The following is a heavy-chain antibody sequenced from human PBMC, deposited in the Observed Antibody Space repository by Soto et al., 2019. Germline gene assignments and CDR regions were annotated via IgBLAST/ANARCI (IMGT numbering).Heavy chain of an antibody. J-gene: IGHJ5*02. CDR3: ARGIKYGDYTTWFDP. D-gene: IGHD4-17*01. CDR1: GYTFTSYD. CDR2: MNPNSGNT. V-gene: IGHV1-8*01. Sequence: QVQLVQSGAEVKKPGASVKVSCKASGYTFTSYDINWVRQATGQGFEYWGWMNPNSGNTVYVKKFQGRVTITRDTSMSTAYMELGSLRAEDTAVYYCARGIKYGDYTTWFDPWGPGALVTVAS.